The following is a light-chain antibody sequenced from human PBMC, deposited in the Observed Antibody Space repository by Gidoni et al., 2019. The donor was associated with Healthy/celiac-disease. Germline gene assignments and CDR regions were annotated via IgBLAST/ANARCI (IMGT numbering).Light chain of an antibody. Sequence: SYELTQPPSGSVSPGQTASITCSGDKLGDKYACWYQQKPGQSPVLVIYQDNKRPSGIPERFSGSNSGNTATLTISGTQAMDEADYYCQAWDSTTAVVFGGGTKLTVL. CDR3: QAWDSTTAVV. V-gene: IGLV3-1*01. CDR1: KLGDKY. CDR2: QDN. J-gene: IGLJ2*01.